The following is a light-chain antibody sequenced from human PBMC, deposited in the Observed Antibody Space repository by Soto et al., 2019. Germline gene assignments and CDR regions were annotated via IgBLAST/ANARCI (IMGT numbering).Light chain of an antibody. CDR3: MQSTQLRT. J-gene: IGKJ1*01. CDR1: QSLLHSDGNTY. V-gene: IGKV2-24*01. Sequence: DMVMTQSPLSLPVTPGEPASISCRSSQSLLHSDGNTYLSWLQQRPGQPPRLLIYQISKRFSGVPDRFSGSGAGTDFTLKISRVESEDVGIYYCMQSTQLRTFGQGTKVDIK. CDR2: QIS.